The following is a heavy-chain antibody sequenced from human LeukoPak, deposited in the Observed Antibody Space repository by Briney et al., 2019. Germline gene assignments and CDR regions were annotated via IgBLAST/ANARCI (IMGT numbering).Heavy chain of an antibody. J-gene: IGHJ6*02. CDR3: AREMPPDDFWSGCMDV. Sequence: SETLSLTCAVYGGSFSGYYWSWIRQPPGKGLEWIGEINHSGSTNYNPSLKSRVTISVDTSKNQFSLKLSSVTAADTAVYYCAREMPPDDFWSGCMDVWGQGTTVTVSS. CDR2: INHSGST. D-gene: IGHD3-3*01. V-gene: IGHV4-34*01. CDR1: GGSFSGYY.